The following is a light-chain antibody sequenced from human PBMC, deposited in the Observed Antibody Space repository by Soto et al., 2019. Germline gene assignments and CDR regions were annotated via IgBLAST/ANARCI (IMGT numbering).Light chain of an antibody. V-gene: IGKV1-5*01. Sequence: DIQMTQSPSSVSASVGDRVTITCRASQTISSWLAWYQQKPGKAPKLLIYDDSTLKSGVPSRFSGSGSGTEFTLTISSLQPDDFATYYCQQYNSYPWTFGQGTKVDIK. CDR3: QQYNSYPWT. J-gene: IGKJ1*01. CDR2: DDS. CDR1: QTISSW.